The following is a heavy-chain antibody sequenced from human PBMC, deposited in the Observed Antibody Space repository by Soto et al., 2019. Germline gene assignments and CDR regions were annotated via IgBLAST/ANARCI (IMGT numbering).Heavy chain of an antibody. CDR1: GFTFSSYG. D-gene: IGHD5-18*01. CDR2: IWYDGSNK. V-gene: IGHV3-33*01. J-gene: IGHJ4*02. Sequence: GWSLRLSCAASGFTFSSYGMHWVRQAPGKGLEWVAVIWYDGSNKYYADSVKGRFTISRDNSKNTLYLQMNSLRAEDTAVYYCARVHTTAMAPDYWGQGTLVTVSS. CDR3: ARVHTTAMAPDY.